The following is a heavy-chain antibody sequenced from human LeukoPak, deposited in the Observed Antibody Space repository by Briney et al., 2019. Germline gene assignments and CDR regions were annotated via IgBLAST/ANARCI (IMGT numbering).Heavy chain of an antibody. V-gene: IGHV3-48*01. Sequence: HTGGSLRLSCAASGFTFNTYMNWVRQAPGKGLEWVSYVSSSSSIIYYADSVKGRFTISRDNAKNSLYLQMNGLRAEDTAVYFCARGGISRPYYFDSWGQGTLVTVSS. CDR2: VSSSSSII. J-gene: IGHJ4*02. CDR1: GFTFNTY. CDR3: ARGGISRPYYFDS.